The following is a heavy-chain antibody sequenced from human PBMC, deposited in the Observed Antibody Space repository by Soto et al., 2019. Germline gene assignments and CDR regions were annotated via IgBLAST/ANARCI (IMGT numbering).Heavy chain of an antibody. V-gene: IGHV4-59*08. Sequence: PSETLSLTCTVSGGSISSYYWSWIRQPPGKGLEGIGYIYYSGSTNYNPSLKSRVTISVDTSKNRFSLKLSSVTAADTAVYYCARLDSMVRGANDAFDIWGQGTMVTVSS. CDR3: ARLDSMVRGANDAFDI. CDR1: GGSISSYY. CDR2: IYYSGST. J-gene: IGHJ3*02. D-gene: IGHD3-10*01.